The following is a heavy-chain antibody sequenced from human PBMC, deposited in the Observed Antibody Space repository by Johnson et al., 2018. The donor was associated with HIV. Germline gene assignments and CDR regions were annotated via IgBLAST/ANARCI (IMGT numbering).Heavy chain of an antibody. CDR1: GLTFSSYA. V-gene: IGHV3-74*03. Sequence: VQLVESGGGVVQPGRSLRLSCAASGLTFSSYAMHWVRQAPGKGLVWVSRISSDGGSTTYADSVKGRFTVSRDNAKDTLYLQMKSLRVEDTAVYYCVREGPSERAGFDIWGQGTMVTVS. CDR3: VREGPSERAGFDI. CDR2: ISSDGGST. J-gene: IGHJ3*02.